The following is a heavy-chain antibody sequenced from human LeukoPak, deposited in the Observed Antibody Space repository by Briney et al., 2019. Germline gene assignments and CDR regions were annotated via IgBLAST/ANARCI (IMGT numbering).Heavy chain of an antibody. CDR1: GFTFSSYS. CDR3: ARVSRLKELLRFGEDKNLDAFDI. Sequence: PGGSLRLSCAASGFTFSSYSMNWVRQAPGKGLEWIGSIYYSGSTYYNPSLKSRVTISVDTSKNQFSLKLSSVTAADTAVYYCARVSRLKELLRFGEDKNLDAFDIWGQGTMVTVSS. V-gene: IGHV4-39*07. D-gene: IGHD3-10*01. J-gene: IGHJ3*02. CDR2: IYYSGST.